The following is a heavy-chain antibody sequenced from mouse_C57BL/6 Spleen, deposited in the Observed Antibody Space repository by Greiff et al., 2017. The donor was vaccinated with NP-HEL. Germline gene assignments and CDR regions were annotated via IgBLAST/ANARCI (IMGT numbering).Heavy chain of an antibody. V-gene: IGHV1-22*01. CDR2: INPNNGGT. J-gene: IGHJ4*01. D-gene: IGHD2-5*01. CDR1: GYTFTDYN. Sequence: DVKLVESGPELVKPGASVKMSCKASGYTFTDYNMHWVKQSHGKSLEWIGYINPNNGGTSYNQKFKGKATLTVNKSSSPAYMELRSLTSEDSAVYYCARGSNSLYYYAMDYWGQGTSVTVSS. CDR3: ARGSNSLYYYAMDY.